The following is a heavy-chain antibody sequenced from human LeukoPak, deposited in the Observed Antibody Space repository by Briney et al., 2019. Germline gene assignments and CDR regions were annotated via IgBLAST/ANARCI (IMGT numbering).Heavy chain of an antibody. D-gene: IGHD3-9*01. CDR2: ISSSGSTI. CDR1: GFTFSSYE. CDR3: AKAAPLLRYFDWLFDY. V-gene: IGHV3-48*03. J-gene: IGHJ4*02. Sequence: PGGSLRLSCAASGFTFSSYEMNWVRQAPGKGLEWVSYISSSGSTIYYADSVKGRFTISRDNAKNTLYLQMNSLRAEDTAVYYCAKAAPLLRYFDWLFDYWGQGTLVTVSS.